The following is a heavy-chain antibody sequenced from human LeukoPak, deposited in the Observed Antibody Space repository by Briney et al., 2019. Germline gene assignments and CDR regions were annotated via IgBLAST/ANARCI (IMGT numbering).Heavy chain of an antibody. CDR2: IIPISGTA. CDR3: ARARRSYYDSSGSRDFDY. J-gene: IGHJ4*02. V-gene: IGHV1-69*05. D-gene: IGHD3-22*01. CDR1: GGTFSSYA. Sequence: GASVKVSCKASGGTFSSYAISWVRQAPGQGLEWMGGIIPISGTANYAQKFQGRVTITTDESTSTAYMELSSLRSEDTAVYYCARARRSYYDSSGSRDFDYWGQGTLVTVSS.